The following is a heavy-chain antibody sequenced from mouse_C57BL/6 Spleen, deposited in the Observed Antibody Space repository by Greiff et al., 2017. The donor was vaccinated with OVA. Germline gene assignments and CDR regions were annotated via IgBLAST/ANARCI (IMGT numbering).Heavy chain of an antibody. CDR1: GYTFTDYY. D-gene: IGHD2-5*01. CDR2: INPNNGGT. V-gene: IGHV1-26*01. Sequence: EVKLQQSGPELVKPGASVKISCKASGYTFTDYYMNWVKQSHGKSLEWIGDINPNNGGTSYNQKFKGKATLTVDKSSSTAYMELRSLTSEDSAVYYCARGGYSNLFAYWGQGTLVTVSA. CDR3: ARGGYSNLFAY. J-gene: IGHJ3*01.